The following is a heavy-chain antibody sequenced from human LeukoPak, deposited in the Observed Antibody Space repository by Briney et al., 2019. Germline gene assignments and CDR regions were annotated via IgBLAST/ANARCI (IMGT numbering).Heavy chain of an antibody. CDR3: STLVTTSAFDI. CDR1: GFIFRTFA. J-gene: IGHJ3*02. Sequence: GGSPRLSCAASGFIFRTFAMSWVRQAPGKGLEWVSAISGSGHSTYYADSVKGRFAISRDNSNNTLFLQMNSLRAEDTARYYCSTLVTTSAFDIWGQGTVVAVSS. V-gene: IGHV3-23*01. CDR2: ISGSGHST. D-gene: IGHD2-21*02.